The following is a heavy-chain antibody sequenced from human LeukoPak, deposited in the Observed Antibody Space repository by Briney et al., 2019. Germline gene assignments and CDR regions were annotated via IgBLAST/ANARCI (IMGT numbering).Heavy chain of an antibody. Sequence: ASVKVSCKVSGYTLTELSMHWVRQAPGKGLEWMGGFDPEDGETICAQKFQGRVTMTEDTSTDTAYMELSSLRSEDTAVYYCATAQRVSGSRSGFQHWGQGTLVTVSS. CDR3: ATAQRVSGSRSGFQH. CDR1: GYTLTELS. J-gene: IGHJ1*01. V-gene: IGHV1-24*01. D-gene: IGHD1-26*01. CDR2: FDPEDGET.